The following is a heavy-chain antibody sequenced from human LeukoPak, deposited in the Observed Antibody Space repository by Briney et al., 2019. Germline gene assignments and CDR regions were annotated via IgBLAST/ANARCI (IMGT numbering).Heavy chain of an antibody. D-gene: IGHD3-10*01. V-gene: IGHV4-31*03. J-gene: IGHJ4*02. CDR3: ASSTMVRGVITPLFDY. CDR1: GGSISSGGYY. CDR2: IYYSGST. Sequence: SETLPLTCTVSGGSISSGGYYWSWIRQHPGKGPEWIGYIYYSGSTYYNPSLKSRVTISVDTSKNQFSLKLSSVTAADTAVYYCASSTMVRGVITPLFDYWGQGTLVTVSS.